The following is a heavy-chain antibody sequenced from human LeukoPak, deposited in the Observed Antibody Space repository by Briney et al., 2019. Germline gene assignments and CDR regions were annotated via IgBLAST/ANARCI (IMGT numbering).Heavy chain of an antibody. J-gene: IGHJ4*02. V-gene: IGHV3-7*01. CDR3: ARSGAPIDY. D-gene: IGHD3-10*01. CDR1: GFTFSSYW. Sequence: GGSLRLSCGASGFTFSSYWMSWVRQAPGKGLEWVANIKQDGSEKNYVDSVKGRFTISRDNAKNSLYLQMNSLRAEDTAVYYCARSGAPIDYWGQGTPVTVSS. CDR2: IKQDGSEK.